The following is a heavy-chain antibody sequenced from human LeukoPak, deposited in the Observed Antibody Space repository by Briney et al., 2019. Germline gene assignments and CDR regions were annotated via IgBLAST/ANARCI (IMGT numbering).Heavy chain of an antibody. J-gene: IGHJ6*02. CDR3: ARGKTVVTPFHYYYYGMDV. Sequence: SETLSLTCNVSGGFIGSSYYWGWVRQSPGERLEWIGSIYFSGTTSYNPSLESRVTISVDSSKTQFSLKLASVTAADTAVYYCARGKTVVTPFHYYYYGMDVWGQGTTVTVSS. CDR1: GGFIGSSYY. D-gene: IGHD4-23*01. CDR2: IYFSGTT. V-gene: IGHV4-39*01.